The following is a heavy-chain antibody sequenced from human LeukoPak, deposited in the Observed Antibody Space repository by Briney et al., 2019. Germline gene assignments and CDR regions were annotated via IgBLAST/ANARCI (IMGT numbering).Heavy chain of an antibody. CDR3: ARDSSGSSMFDP. D-gene: IGHD1-26*01. Sequence: GASVKVSCKASGGTFSSYAISWVRQAPGQGLEWMGGIISIFGTANYAQKFQGRVTITADESTSTAYMELSSLRSEDTAVYYCARDSSGSSMFDPWGQGTLVTVSS. CDR1: GGTFSSYA. CDR2: IISIFGTA. J-gene: IGHJ5*02. V-gene: IGHV1-69*13.